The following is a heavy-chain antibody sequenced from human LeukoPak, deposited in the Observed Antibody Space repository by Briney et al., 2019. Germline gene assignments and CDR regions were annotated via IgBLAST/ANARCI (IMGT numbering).Heavy chain of an antibody. D-gene: IGHD5-18*01. Sequence: SQTLSLTCTVSGGSISSGVYYWSWIRQHPGKGLEWIGYVYYSGSTYYNPSLKSRVTISVDTSKNQFSLKLSSVTAADTAVYYCARGGEIWLHFDYWGQGTLVTVSS. CDR3: ARGGEIWLHFDY. J-gene: IGHJ4*02. CDR2: VYYSGST. CDR1: GGSISSGVYY. V-gene: IGHV4-31*03.